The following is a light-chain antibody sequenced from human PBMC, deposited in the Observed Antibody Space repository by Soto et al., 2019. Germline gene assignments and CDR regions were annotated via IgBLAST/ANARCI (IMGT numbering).Light chain of an antibody. CDR1: QSVSSSY. V-gene: IGKV3-20*01. J-gene: IGKJ5*01. CDR3: QQYGNSIPIT. CDR2: GAS. Sequence: EIVLTESPGTLSLSPGERATLSCRASQSVSSSYLAWYQQKPGQAPRLLIYGASSRATGIPARFTGSGSGTDFTLTISSLEPEDFAVYYCQQYGNSIPITFCQGTRLEI.